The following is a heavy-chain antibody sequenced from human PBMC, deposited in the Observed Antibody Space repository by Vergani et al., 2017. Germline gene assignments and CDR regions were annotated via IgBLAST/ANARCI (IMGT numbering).Heavy chain of an antibody. CDR3: AREDSWTGTFDY. J-gene: IGHJ4*02. D-gene: IGHD1-20*01. Sequence: EVQLVESGEGLVQLGGSLGSSGAAFGLPFSSYWMSWVRQAPGKGLKWVANIKQDGSEKYYVDSVKGRFTISRDNAKNSLYLQMNSLRAEDTAVYYCAREDSWTGTFDYWGQGTLVTVSS. CDR2: IKQDGSEK. V-gene: IGHV3-7*03. CDR1: GLPFSSYW.